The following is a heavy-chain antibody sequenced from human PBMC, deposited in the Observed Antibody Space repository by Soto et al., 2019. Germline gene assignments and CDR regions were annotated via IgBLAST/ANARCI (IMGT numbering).Heavy chain of an antibody. V-gene: IGHV1-2*02. D-gene: IGHD3-9*01. Sequence: ASVQVSCKASGYTFTGYYMHWVRQAPGQGLEWMGWINPNSGGTNYAQKFQGRVTMTRDTSISTAYVELSRLRSDDTAVYYCARECFDWGRDAFDIWGQGTMVTVSS. CDR1: GYTFTGYY. CDR3: ARECFDWGRDAFDI. J-gene: IGHJ3*02. CDR2: INPNSGGT.